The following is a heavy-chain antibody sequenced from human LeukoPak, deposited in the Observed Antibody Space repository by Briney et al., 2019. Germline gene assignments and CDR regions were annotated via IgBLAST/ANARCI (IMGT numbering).Heavy chain of an antibody. Sequence: GGSLRLSCVASGFTFSSYGMNWVRQAPGKGLVWVSRINSDGSSTSYADSVKGRSTISRDNAKNTLYLQMNSLRAEDTAVYYCATGIAAAGVDYWGQGTLVTVSS. CDR3: ATGIAAAGVDY. CDR2: INSDGSST. D-gene: IGHD6-13*01. V-gene: IGHV3-74*01. CDR1: GFTFSSYG. J-gene: IGHJ4*02.